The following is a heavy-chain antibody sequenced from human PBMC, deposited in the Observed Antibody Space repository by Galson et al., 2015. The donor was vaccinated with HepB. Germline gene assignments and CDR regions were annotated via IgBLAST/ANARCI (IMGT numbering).Heavy chain of an antibody. CDR1: GFTFSSYG. CDR3: AKALFPRNYYYLDAFDI. Sequence: SLRLSCAASGFTFSSYGMHWVRQAPGMGLEWVAVISYDGSNKYYADSAKGRFTISRDNSKNTLYLQMNSLRAEDTAVYYCAKALFPRNYYYLDAFDIWGQGTMVTVSS. V-gene: IGHV3-30*18. J-gene: IGHJ3*02. D-gene: IGHD3-22*01. CDR2: ISYDGSNK.